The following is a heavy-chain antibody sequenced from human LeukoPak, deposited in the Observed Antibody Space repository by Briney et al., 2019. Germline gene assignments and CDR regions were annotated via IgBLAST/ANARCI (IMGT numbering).Heavy chain of an antibody. CDR2: IYYSGST. Sequence: PSETLSLTCTVSGRSISSGGYYWSWIRQHPGKGLEWIVYIYYSGSTYYNPSLKSRLTISVDTSKNQFSLKLSSVTAADTDVYYCARAGPSDYYDSSGYYPDAFGIWGQGTMVTVSS. J-gene: IGHJ3*02. CDR3: ARAGPSDYYDSSGYYPDAFGI. V-gene: IGHV4-31*03. CDR1: GRSISSGGYY. D-gene: IGHD3-22*01.